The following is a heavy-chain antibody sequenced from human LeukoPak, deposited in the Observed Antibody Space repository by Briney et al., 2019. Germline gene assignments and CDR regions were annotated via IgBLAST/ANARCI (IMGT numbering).Heavy chain of an antibody. J-gene: IGHJ4*02. D-gene: IGHD4-17*01. CDR2: IKHGGNT. CDR1: GASFSRYY. V-gene: IGHV4-34*01. Sequence: PSETLSLTCAAYGASFSRYYWSWIRQSPGKGLEWIVEIKHGGNTNYNPSLKSRVTISLDTSKNQFSLKLDSVTAADTAVYYCAGGPGWGYGDYFDYWGRGTLVTVSS. CDR3: AGGPGWGYGDYFDY.